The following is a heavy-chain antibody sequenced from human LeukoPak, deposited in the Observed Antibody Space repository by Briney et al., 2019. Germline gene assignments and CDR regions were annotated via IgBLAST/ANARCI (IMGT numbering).Heavy chain of an antibody. CDR3: AKDKDPWKSTSISDFDY. D-gene: IGHD1-1*01. Sequence: QSGGSLRLSCAASGFTFSTYGIHWVRQAPGKGLEWVAFIRYDGRNKYYADSVKGRFTISRDNSKNTLYLQMNSLRAEDTAVYFCAKDKDPWKSTSISDFDYWGQGTLVTVSS. J-gene: IGHJ4*02. CDR2: IRYDGRNK. V-gene: IGHV3-30*02. CDR1: GFTFSTYG.